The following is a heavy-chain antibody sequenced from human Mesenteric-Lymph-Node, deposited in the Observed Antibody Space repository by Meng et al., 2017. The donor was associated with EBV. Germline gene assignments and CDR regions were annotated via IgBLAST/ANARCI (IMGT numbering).Heavy chain of an antibody. CDR3: ALIIVGATHFDY. V-gene: IGHV4-61*01. CDR2: VHSTGST. D-gene: IGHD1-26*01. Sequence: QVQLQESGPGLVKPSETLSLTCSVSGDSVNSATYYWSWIRKPPGKGLEWIASVHSTGSTNYNPSLMSRVTISLDTSKSQFSLTLTYVTAADTAVYYCALIIVGATHFDYWGQGTLVTGSS. CDR1: GDSVNSATYY. J-gene: IGHJ4*02.